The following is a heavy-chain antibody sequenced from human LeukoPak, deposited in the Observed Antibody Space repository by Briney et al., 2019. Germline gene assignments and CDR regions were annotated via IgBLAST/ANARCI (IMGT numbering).Heavy chain of an antibody. CDR2: IIPILGIA. Sequence: SVKVSCKSSGGTFSSYAISWVRQAPGQGLEWMGRIIPILGIANYAQKFQGRVTITADKSTSTAYMELSSLRSEDTAVYYCARDDYGDYVIDYWGQGTLVTVSS. CDR1: GGTFSSYA. V-gene: IGHV1-69*04. CDR3: ARDDYGDYVIDY. J-gene: IGHJ4*02. D-gene: IGHD4-17*01.